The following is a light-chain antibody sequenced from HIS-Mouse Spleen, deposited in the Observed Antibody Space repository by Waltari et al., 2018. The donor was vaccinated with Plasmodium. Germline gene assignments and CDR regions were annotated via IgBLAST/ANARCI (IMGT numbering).Light chain of an antibody. Sequence: QSALTQPASVSGSPGQSITISCTGTTIYVGSYNLVSWYQQHPGKAPKLMIYEGSKRPSGVSNRFSGSKSGNTASLTISGLQAEDEADYYCCSYAGSSTNWVFGGGTKLTVL. V-gene: IGLV2-23*01. J-gene: IGLJ3*02. CDR3: CSYAGSSTNWV. CDR1: TIYVGSYNL. CDR2: EGS.